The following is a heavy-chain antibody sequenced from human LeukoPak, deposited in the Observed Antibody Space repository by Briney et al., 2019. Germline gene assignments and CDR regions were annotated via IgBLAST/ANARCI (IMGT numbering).Heavy chain of an antibody. CDR2: ISGSGGST. V-gene: IGHV3-23*01. CDR1: GLTFSIYA. CDR3: AKSGTKQQLVIFAPLYYFDY. Sequence: QTGGSLRLSCAASGLTFSIYALTWVRQAPGKGLEWVSAISGSGGSTYYADSVKGRFTISRDNSKNTLYLQMNSLRAEDTAVYYCAKSGTKQQLVIFAPLYYFDYWGQGTLVTVSS. D-gene: IGHD6-13*01. J-gene: IGHJ4*02.